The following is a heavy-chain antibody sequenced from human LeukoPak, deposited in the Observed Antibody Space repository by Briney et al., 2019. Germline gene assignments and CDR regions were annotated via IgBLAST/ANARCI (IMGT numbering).Heavy chain of an antibody. CDR3: ARLYPSSWSYEAFDI. D-gene: IGHD6-13*01. J-gene: IGHJ3*02. CDR1: GYSISSGYY. CDR2: IYHSGST. V-gene: IGHV4-38-2*02. Sequence: SETLSLTCTVSGYSISSGYYWGWIRQPPGKGLEWIGSIYHSGSTYYNPSLKSRVTISVDTSKNQFSLKLSSVTAADTAVYYCARLYPSSWSYEAFDIWGQGTMVTVSS.